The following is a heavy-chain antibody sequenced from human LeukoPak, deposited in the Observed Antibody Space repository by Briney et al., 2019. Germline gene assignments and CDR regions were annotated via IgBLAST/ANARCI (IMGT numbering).Heavy chain of an antibody. CDR3: VRDIGGFYRGYGDS. CDR2: IWYDGSNK. Sequence: GGSLRLSCAASGFTFRNHGMYWVRQAPGKGLEWVAVIWYDGSNKYDGDSVKGRFTISRDNSKNSLYLQMDSLRVEDTAVYYCVRDIGGFYRGYGDSWGQGTLVTVSS. D-gene: IGHD5-12*01. V-gene: IGHV3-33*01. CDR1: GFTFRNHG. J-gene: IGHJ4*02.